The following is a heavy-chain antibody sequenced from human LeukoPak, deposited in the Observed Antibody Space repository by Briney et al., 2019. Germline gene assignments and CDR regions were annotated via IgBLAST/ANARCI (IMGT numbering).Heavy chain of an antibody. CDR1: GYTFTSYG. CDR3: AKHSPSGSSWYLYHWFDP. D-gene: IGHD6-13*01. CDR2: ISAYNGNT. Sequence: GASVKVSCKASGYTFTSYGISWVRQAPGQGLEWMGWISAYNGNTNYAQKLQGRVTMTTDTSTSTAYMELRSLRSDDTAVYYCAKHSPSGSSWYLYHWFDPWGQGTLVTVSS. J-gene: IGHJ5*02. V-gene: IGHV1-18*01.